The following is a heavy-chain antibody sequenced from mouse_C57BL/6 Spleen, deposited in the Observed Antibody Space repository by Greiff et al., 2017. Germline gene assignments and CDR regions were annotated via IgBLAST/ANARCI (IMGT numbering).Heavy chain of an antibody. D-gene: IGHD4-1*01. CDR1: GYSFTDYN. CDR3: ASQRLTGNYYALDY. J-gene: IGHJ4*01. Sequence: EVQLQQSGPELVKPGASVKISCKASGYSFTDYNMNWVKQSNGKSLEWIGVLNPNYGTTSYNQKFKGKATLTVDQSSSTAYMQLNSLTSEDSAVXYYASQRLTGNYYALDYWGQGTSVTVSS. CDR2: LNPNYGTT. V-gene: IGHV1-39*01.